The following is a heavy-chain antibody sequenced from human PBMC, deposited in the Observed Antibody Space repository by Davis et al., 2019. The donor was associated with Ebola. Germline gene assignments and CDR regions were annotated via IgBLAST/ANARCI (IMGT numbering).Heavy chain of an antibody. V-gene: IGHV1-24*01. CDR3: ATEKPGDSFDH. D-gene: IGHD4-17*01. J-gene: IGHJ4*02. CDR1: GNTLTELS. CDR2: FDPEDDET. Sequence: ASVKVSCKISGNTLTELSIHWVRQAPGKGLEWIGGFDPEDDETSYAQRFRDRVTLTGDTSTDTAYMELRSLRSDDTAVYFCATEKPGDSFDHWGQGTLVTVSS.